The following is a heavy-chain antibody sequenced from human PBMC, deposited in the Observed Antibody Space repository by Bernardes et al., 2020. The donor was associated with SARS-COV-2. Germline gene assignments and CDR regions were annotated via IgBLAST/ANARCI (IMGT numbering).Heavy chain of an antibody. D-gene: IGHD2-2*01. CDR2: IKQDGSEK. J-gene: IGHJ4*02. CDR3: AGTSNTCFDY. CDR1: GFTFSNYW. Sequence: GGSLRLSCAASGFTFSNYWMSWVRQAPGKGLEWVANIKQDGSEKYYVDSVKGRFTISRDNARNTLYLQMNSLRAEDTGVYYCAGTSNTCFDYWGQGTLVTVSS. V-gene: IGHV3-7*01.